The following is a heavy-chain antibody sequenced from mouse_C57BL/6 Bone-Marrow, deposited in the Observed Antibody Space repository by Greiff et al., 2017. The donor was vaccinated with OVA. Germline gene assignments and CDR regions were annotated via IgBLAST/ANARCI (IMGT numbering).Heavy chain of an antibody. J-gene: IGHJ2*01. CDR1: GFTFTDYY. D-gene: IGHD4-1*01. CDR3: ASSKLGFDY. Sequence: EVQLVESGGGLVQPGGSLSLSCAASGFTFTDYYMSWVRQPPGKALEWLGFIRNKANGYTTEYSASVKGRFTISRDNSQSILYLQMNALRAEDSATYYCASSKLGFDYWGQGTTLTVSS. V-gene: IGHV7-3*01. CDR2: IRNKANGYTT.